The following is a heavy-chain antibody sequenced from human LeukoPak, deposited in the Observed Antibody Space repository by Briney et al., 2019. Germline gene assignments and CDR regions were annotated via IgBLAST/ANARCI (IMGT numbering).Heavy chain of an antibody. Sequence: SGGSLRLSCAASGFAFSSYWMSWVRQAPGKGLEWVANIKQDGSEKYYVDSVKGRFTISRDNAKNSLYLQMNSLRAEDTAVYYCARATKYDFWSGNWFDPWGQGTLVTVSS. CDR2: IKQDGSEK. CDR1: GFAFSSYW. CDR3: ARATKYDFWSGNWFDP. V-gene: IGHV3-7*01. J-gene: IGHJ5*02. D-gene: IGHD3-3*01.